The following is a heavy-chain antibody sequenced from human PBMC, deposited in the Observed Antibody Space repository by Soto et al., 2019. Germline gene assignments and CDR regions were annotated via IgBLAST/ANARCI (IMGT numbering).Heavy chain of an antibody. D-gene: IGHD4-17*01. V-gene: IGHV4-61*08. J-gene: IGHJ4*02. CDR2: IYYSGNT. CDR3: ARSNGDYGDY. Sequence: PLETLSHTCTVSGGSSSSGGYYWNWIRQPPGKGLEWIGYIYYSGNTNYNPSLKSRVTISVDTSKNQFSLKLSSVTAADTAVYYCARSNGDYGDYWSQGTEVTVSS. CDR1: GGSSSSGGYY.